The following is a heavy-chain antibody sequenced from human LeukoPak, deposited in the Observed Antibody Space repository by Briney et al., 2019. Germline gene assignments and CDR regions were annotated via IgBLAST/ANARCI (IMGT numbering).Heavy chain of an antibody. CDR2: ISWNRGSI. CDR3: AKDLELEAY. V-gene: IGHV3-9*01. Sequence: GGALRLSCAASGFTFDDYAMHWVRQAPGEGVEWGSGISWNRGSIDYADSVKGRFTISRDNAKNSLYLQMNSLRAEDTALYYCAKDLELEAYWGQGPLVTVSS. D-gene: IGHD1-7*01. J-gene: IGHJ4*02. CDR1: GFTFDDYA.